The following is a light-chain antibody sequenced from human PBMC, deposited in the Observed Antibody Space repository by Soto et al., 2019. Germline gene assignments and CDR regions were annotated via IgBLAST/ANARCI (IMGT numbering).Light chain of an antibody. CDR2: EVS. Sequence: QSALTQPASVSGSPGQSITISCTGTSSDVGSYNLVSWYQQHPGKAPKLMIYEVSKRPSGVSNRFSGSTSGNTASLTISGLQAEDEADYYCCSFVVFGTGTKLTVL. V-gene: IGLV2-23*02. CDR3: CSFVV. J-gene: IGLJ1*01. CDR1: SSDVGSYNL.